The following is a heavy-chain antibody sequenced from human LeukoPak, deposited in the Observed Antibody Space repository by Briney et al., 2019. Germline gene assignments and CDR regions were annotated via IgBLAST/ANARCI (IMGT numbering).Heavy chain of an antibody. D-gene: IGHD5-12*01. V-gene: IGHV3-23*01. CDR2: ISGGGGST. CDR3: AKSLLEDSGFDYNWFDP. Sequence: GGSLRLSCAASGFTFSSYAMNWVRQAPGGGLEWVSVISGGGGSTYYADSVKGRFTISRDNSKNTLYLQMNSLRVEDTAVYYCAKSLLEDSGFDYNWFDPWGQGTLVTVSS. J-gene: IGHJ5*02. CDR1: GFTFSSYA.